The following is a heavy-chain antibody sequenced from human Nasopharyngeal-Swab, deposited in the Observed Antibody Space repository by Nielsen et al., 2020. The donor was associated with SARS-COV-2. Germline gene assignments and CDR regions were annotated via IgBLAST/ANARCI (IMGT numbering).Heavy chain of an antibody. Sequence: WARQAHGQGLEGVGGLIPVFGTTHSSQKFQDRLRVTADASTDTAYMELSSLRSDDTAVYYCARAISYYYDGSGSPSYGLDVWGQGTTVTVSS. D-gene: IGHD3-22*01. J-gene: IGHJ6*02. CDR2: LIPVFGTT. V-gene: IGHV1-69*01. CDR3: ARAISYYYDGSGSPSYGLDV.